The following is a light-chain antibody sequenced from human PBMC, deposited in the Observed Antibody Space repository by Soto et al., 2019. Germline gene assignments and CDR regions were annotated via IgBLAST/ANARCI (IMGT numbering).Light chain of an antibody. Sequence: EIVLTQSPATLSVSPGERVTLSCRASQSVDINLAWYQQKPGQAPRLLIYDASNRATGIPARFSGSGSGTDFTLTISSLQPEDFATYYCQQFNNYPLTFGGGTKVDIK. J-gene: IGKJ4*01. CDR1: QSVDIN. CDR3: QQFNNYPLT. V-gene: IGKV3D-15*01. CDR2: DAS.